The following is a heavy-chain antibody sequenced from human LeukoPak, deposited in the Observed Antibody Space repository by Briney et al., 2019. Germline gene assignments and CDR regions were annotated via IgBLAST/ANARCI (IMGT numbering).Heavy chain of an antibody. J-gene: IGHJ3*02. CDR3: AKIRNYYASGGHFYVEAFAI. Sequence: SETLSLTCAVYGGSFSGYYWSWIRQPPGKGLEWIGEINHSGSTNYNPSLKSRVTILQDTSKNQFSLRLTSVTAADTAVYYCAKIRNYYASGGHFYVEAFAIWGQGTMVTVAS. CDR2: INHSGST. D-gene: IGHD3-22*01. V-gene: IGHV4-34*09. CDR1: GGSFSGYY.